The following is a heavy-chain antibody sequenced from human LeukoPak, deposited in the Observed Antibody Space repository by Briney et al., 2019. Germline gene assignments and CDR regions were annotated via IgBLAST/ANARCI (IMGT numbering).Heavy chain of an antibody. D-gene: IGHD1-26*01. CDR1: GFTFSSYA. Sequence: GGSLRLSCAASGFTFSSYAMHWVRQAPGKGLEWVAVISYDGSNKYYADSVKGRFTISRDNSKNTLYLQMNSLRAEDTAVYYCARWGSGSYFGFYYYYMDVWGKGTTVTVSS. CDR2: ISYDGSNK. J-gene: IGHJ6*03. CDR3: ARWGSGSYFGFYYYYMDV. V-gene: IGHV3-30-3*01.